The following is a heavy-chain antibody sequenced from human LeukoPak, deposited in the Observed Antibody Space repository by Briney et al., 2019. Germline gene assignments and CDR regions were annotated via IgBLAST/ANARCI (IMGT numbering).Heavy chain of an antibody. CDR2: IKQDGSEK. V-gene: IGHV3-7*03. CDR3: ARGGSHSS. D-gene: IGHD3-16*01. Sequence: GGSLRLSCAASGFTFSSYAMSWVRQAPGEGLEWVANIKQDGSEKYYADSLKGRFTISRDNAENSLYLQMNSLRAEDTAVYYCARGGSHSSWGQGTLVTVSS. CDR1: GFTFSSYA. J-gene: IGHJ4*02.